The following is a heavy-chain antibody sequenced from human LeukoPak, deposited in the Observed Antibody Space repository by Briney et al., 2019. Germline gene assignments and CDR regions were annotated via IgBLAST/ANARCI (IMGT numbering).Heavy chain of an antibody. D-gene: IGHD3-22*01. CDR2: ISGSGDNT. V-gene: IGHV3-23*01. J-gene: IGHJ4*02. Sequence: GGSLRHSCAASGFTFSSYAMSWVRQAPGKGLEWVSGISGSGDNTYYADSVKGRFTISRDNSKNTLYVQVNSLGTEDTAAYYCAKGSYYDSSGSFYFDYWGQGTLVTVSS. CDR1: GFTFSSYA. CDR3: AKGSYYDSSGSFYFDY.